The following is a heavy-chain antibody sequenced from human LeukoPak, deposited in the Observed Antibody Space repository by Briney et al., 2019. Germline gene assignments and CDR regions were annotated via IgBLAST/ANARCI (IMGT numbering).Heavy chain of an antibody. D-gene: IGHD4-17*01. CDR1: GFTFSSYG. V-gene: IGHV3-30*02. CDR3: ANSGGDYGEYYFDY. Sequence: GGSQRLSCAASGFTFSSYGMHSVRQAPGKGLEWVAFIRYDGSNKYYADSVKGRFTISRDNSKNTLYLQMNSLRAEDTAVYYCANSGGDYGEYYFDYWGQGILVTVSS. CDR2: IRYDGSNK. J-gene: IGHJ4*02.